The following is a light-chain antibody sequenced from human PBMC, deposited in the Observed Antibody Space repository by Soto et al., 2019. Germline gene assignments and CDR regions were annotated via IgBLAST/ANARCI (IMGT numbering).Light chain of an antibody. Sequence: DIQMTQSPSTLSASVGDRVIITCRASQSISNHLNWYQQKPGKAPKLLIFAASSLQSGVPSRFSGSGSGTDFTLTVNSLQPEDFATYYCQQGYTSAITFGQGTKVDIK. CDR2: AAS. V-gene: IGKV1-39*01. J-gene: IGKJ1*01. CDR1: QSISNH. CDR3: QQGYTSAIT.